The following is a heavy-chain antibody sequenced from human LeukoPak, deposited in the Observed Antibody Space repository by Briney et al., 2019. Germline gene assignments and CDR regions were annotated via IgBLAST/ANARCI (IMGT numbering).Heavy chain of an antibody. V-gene: IGHV3-33*08. Sequence: QTGGSLRLSCVASGFTFSSYAMHWVRQAPGKGLEWVAVIWYDGSNKYYADSVKGRFTISRDNSKNTLYLQMNSLRAEDTAVYYCAREGYYYGSGSLYFDYWGQGTLVTVSS. J-gene: IGHJ4*02. CDR2: IWYDGSNK. CDR1: GFTFSSYA. CDR3: AREGYYYGSGSLYFDY. D-gene: IGHD3-10*01.